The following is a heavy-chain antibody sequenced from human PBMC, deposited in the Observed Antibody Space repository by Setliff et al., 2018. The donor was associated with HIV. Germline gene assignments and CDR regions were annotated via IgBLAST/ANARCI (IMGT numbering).Heavy chain of an antibody. CDR2: INHSGST. CDR3: ARDGGYIGYESPHDGFDI. CDR1: GASFRNYY. Sequence: SSETLSLTCAVYGASFRNYYWNWVRQPPGKGLEWIGEINHSGSTNYNPSLKSRVTISVDTSKNQFSLKLSSVTAADTAVYYCARDGGYIGYESPHDGFDIWGQGTMVTVSS. V-gene: IGHV4-34*01. D-gene: IGHD5-12*01. J-gene: IGHJ3*02.